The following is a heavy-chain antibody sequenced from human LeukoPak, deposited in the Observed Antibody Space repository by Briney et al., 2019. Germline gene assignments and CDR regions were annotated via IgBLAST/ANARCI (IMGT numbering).Heavy chain of an antibody. CDR2: ISSSSSYI. CDR3: ARRAVAGPLDY. J-gene: IGHJ4*02. D-gene: IGHD6-19*01. Sequence: GGSLRLSCAASGFTFSSYSMNWVRQAPGKGLEWVSSISSSSSYIYYADSVKGRFTISRDNAKNSLYPQMNSLRAEDTAVYYCARRAVAGPLDYWGQGTLVTVSS. V-gene: IGHV3-21*01. CDR1: GFTFSSYS.